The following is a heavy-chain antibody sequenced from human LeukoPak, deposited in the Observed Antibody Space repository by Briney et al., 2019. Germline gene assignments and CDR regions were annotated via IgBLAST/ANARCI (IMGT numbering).Heavy chain of an antibody. CDR3: ARGGIAAAGTLRNWFDP. CDR1: GFTFSSYS. Sequence: GGSLRLSCAASGFTFSSYSMNWVRQAPGKGLEWVSSISSSSSYIYYADSVKGRFTISRDNAKNSLYLQMNSLRAEDTAMYYCARGGIAAAGTLRNWFDPWGQGTLVTVSS. J-gene: IGHJ5*02. V-gene: IGHV3-21*01. CDR2: ISSSSSYI. D-gene: IGHD6-13*01.